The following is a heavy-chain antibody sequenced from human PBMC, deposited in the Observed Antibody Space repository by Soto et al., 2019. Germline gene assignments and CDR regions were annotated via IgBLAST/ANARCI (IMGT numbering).Heavy chain of an antibody. CDR3: AKDRTVAARNSDY. Sequence: GGSLRLSCAASGFTFSTYAMTWVRQAPGRGLEWVSTILHDETPFYTDSVKGRFTISRDNVRGTLYLQMNGLRVEDAALYYCAKDRTVAARNSDYWGQGTLVTVSS. CDR1: GFTFSTYA. V-gene: IGHV3-23*01. J-gene: IGHJ4*02. D-gene: IGHD6-6*01. CDR2: ILHDETP.